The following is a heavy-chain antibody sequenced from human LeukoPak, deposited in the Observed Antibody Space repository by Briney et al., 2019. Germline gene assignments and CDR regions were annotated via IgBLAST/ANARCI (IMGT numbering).Heavy chain of an antibody. CDR3: ARTGIYGDYEGDWFDP. CDR1: GGSISSYY. V-gene: IGHV4-59*08. Sequence: SETLSLTCAVSGGSISSYYWSWIRQPPGKGLEWVGYIYYSGSNNYNPSLKSRVTISVDTSKNQFFLQLSSGTAADTAVYYWARTGIYGDYEGDWFDPWGQGTLVTVSS. D-gene: IGHD4-17*01. J-gene: IGHJ5*02. CDR2: IYYSGSN.